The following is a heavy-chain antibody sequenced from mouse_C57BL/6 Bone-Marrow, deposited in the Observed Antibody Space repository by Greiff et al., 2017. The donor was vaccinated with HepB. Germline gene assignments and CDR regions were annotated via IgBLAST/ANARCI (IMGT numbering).Heavy chain of an antibody. CDR2: INPGSGGT. D-gene: IGHD3-2*02. J-gene: IGHJ4*01. CDR3: ARSGEPYAMDY. Sequence: QVQLKQSGAELVRPGTSVKVSCKASGYAFTNYLIEWVKQRPGQGLEWIGVINPGSGGTNYNEKFKGKTTLTADKSSSTAYMQLSSLTSEDSAVYFCARSGEPYAMDYWGQGTSVTVSS. CDR1: GYAFTNYL. V-gene: IGHV1-54*01.